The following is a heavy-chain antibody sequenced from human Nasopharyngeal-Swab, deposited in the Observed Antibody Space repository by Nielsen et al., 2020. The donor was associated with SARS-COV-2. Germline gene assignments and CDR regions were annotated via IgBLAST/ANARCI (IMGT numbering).Heavy chain of an antibody. CDR3: ARMAEMATEKFDY. Sequence: RQAPGKALEWLAHIFSNDEKSYSTSLKSRLTISKDTSKSQVVLTMTNMDPVDTATYYCARMAEMATEKFDYWGQGTLVTVS. D-gene: IGHD5-24*01. V-gene: IGHV2-26*01. CDR2: IFSNDEK. J-gene: IGHJ4*02.